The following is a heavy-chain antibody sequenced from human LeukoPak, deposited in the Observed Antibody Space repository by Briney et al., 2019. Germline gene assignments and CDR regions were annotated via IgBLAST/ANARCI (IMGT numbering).Heavy chain of an antibody. CDR1: GFTFSSYP. J-gene: IGHJ4*02. CDR2: ISSRSSYI. D-gene: IGHD2-2*01. V-gene: IGHV3-21*01. Sequence: GGSLRLSCAASGFTFSSYPMSWVRQAPGKGQEWVSSISSRSSYIYYADSVKGRFTISRDNAKNSLYLQMNSLRAEDTAVYYCARGGYCSSTSCAPGDYWGQGTLVTVSS. CDR3: ARGGYCSSTSCAPGDY.